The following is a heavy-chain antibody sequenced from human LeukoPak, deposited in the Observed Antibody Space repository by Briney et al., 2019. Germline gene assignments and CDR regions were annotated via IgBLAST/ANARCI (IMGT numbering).Heavy chain of an antibody. CDR3: ARFGGGYDSAFDY. V-gene: IGHV1-69*05. Sequence: GASVKVSCKASGGTFSSYAISWVRQAPGQGLEWIGGIIPIFGTANYAQKFQGRVTITTDESTSTAYMELSSLRSEDTAVYYCARFGGGYDSAFDYWGQGTLVTVSS. CDR1: GGTFSSYA. J-gene: IGHJ4*02. D-gene: IGHD5-12*01. CDR2: IIPIFGTA.